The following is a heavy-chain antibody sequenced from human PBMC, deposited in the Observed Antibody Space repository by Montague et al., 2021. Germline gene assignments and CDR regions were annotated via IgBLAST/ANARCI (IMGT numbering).Heavy chain of an antibody. CDR3: ARRLGIRAPFDY. V-gene: IGHV4-59*08. CDR1: GGSISEFY. Sequence: SETLSLTCTVTGGSISEFYWSWIRQSPEKGLERIGYIYDSGTTNYNHSLKSRVTISADTFMNQFSLNLRSVTAADTTVYFCARRLGIRAPFDYWGQGTLVTVSS. D-gene: IGHD7-27*01. J-gene: IGHJ4*02. CDR2: IYDSGTT.